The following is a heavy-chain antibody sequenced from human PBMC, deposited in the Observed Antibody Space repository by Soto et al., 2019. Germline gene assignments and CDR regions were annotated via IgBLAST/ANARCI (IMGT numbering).Heavy chain of an antibody. D-gene: IGHD2-21*02. J-gene: IGHJ3*01. V-gene: IGHV1-69*13. CDR1: RGTFSSYA. CDR3: ARAQYCGGDCYSGVRR. CDR2: IIPIFGTA. Sequence: GASVKVSCKASRGTFSSYAISWVRQAPGQGLEWMGGIIPIFGTANYVQKFQGRVTITADESTSTAYMELSSLRSEDTAVYYCARAQYCGGDCYSGVRRWGQGTMVTVSS.